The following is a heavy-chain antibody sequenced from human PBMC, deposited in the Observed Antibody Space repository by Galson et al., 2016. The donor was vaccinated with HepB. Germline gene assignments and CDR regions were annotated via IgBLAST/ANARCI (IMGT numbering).Heavy chain of an antibody. J-gene: IGHJ5*02. V-gene: IGHV4-30-2*01. CDR2: IYHSGST. Sequence: TLSLTCAVSGGSISSGGYSWSWIRQPPGKGLEWIGDIYHSGSTYYNPSLKSRVTIAVDTSKRQFSLNLNSVNVADTAVYYCARAAVIPGARMVFDLWGQGTLVTVSS. CDR1: GGSISSGGYS. CDR3: ARAAVIPGARMVFDL. D-gene: IGHD2-2*01.